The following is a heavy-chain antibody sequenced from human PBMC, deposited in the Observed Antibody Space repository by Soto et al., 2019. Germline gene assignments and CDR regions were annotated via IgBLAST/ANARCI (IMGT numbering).Heavy chain of an antibody. CDR1: GGSFSGYY. J-gene: IGHJ6*02. D-gene: IGHD2-15*01. V-gene: IGHV4-34*01. CDR2: INHSGST. CDR3: AREGVVAYYYYGMDV. Sequence: QVQLQQWGAGLLKPSETLSLTCAVYGGSFSGYYWSWIRQPPGKGLEWIGEINHSGSTNYNPSLKSRVTISVDTSMNQFSLKLSSVTAADTAVYYCAREGVVAYYYYGMDVWGQGTTVTVSS.